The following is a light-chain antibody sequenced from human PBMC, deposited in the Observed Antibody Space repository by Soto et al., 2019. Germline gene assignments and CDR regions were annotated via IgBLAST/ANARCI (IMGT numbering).Light chain of an antibody. V-gene: IGKV3-15*01. Sequence: DILMTQSPATLSLSPGGRATLSCRASQSVSSNLAWYQQKPGQAPRLLIQRASTRATGIPARFSGSGSGTEFTLTISSLPSEDFAVYFCQQYNNWPGTFGQGTKVEIK. CDR3: QQYNNWPGT. CDR2: RAS. CDR1: QSVSSN. J-gene: IGKJ1*01.